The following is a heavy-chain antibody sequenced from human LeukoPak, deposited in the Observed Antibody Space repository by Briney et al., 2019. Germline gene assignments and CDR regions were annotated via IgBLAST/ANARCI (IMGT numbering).Heavy chain of an antibody. CDR2: INPNSGGT. D-gene: IGHD2-15*01. CDR1: GYTFTGYY. CDR3: AKTSYCSGGSCYRAEYGMDV. V-gene: IGHV1-2*02. J-gene: IGHJ6*02. Sequence: ASVKVSCKASGYTFTGYYMHWVRQAPGQGLKWMGWINPNSGGTNYAQKFQGRVTMTRDTSISTAYMELSRLRSDDTAVYYCAKTSYCSGGSCYRAEYGMDVWGQGTTVTVSS.